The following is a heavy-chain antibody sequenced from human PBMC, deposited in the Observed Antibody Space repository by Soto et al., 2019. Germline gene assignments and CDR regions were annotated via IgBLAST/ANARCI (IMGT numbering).Heavy chain of an antibody. CDR2: ISGSGGST. J-gene: IGHJ6*02. D-gene: IGHD3-10*01. CDR3: AKGASGYCYYGLDV. CDR1: GFTFSSYA. V-gene: IGHV3-23*01. Sequence: VQLLESGGGLVQPGGSLRLSCAASGFTFSSYAMSWVRQAPGKGLEWVSAISGSGGSTYYADSVKGRFTISRDNTQDTLYLQKNCLRAEDTAGYYCAKGASGYCYYGLDVWGQVTTVTVSS.